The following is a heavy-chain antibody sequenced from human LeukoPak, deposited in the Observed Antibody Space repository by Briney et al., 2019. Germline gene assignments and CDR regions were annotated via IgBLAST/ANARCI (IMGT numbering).Heavy chain of an antibody. CDR1: GFTFSSYS. D-gene: IGHD3-16*02. V-gene: IGHV3-21*04. J-gene: IGHJ3*02. Sequence: GGSLRLSCAASGFTFSSYSMNWVRQAPGKGLVWVSSISTRSSYIFYADSVKGGFTISRDNAKNSLYLQMHSLRAEDTALYHCARVYGYVWGSYRYTGAFDIWGQGTMVTVSS. CDR3: ARVYGYVWGSYRYTGAFDI. CDR2: ISTRSSYI.